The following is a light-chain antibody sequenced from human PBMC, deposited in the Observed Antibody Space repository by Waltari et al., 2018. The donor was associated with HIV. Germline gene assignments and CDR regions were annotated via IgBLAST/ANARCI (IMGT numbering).Light chain of an antibody. V-gene: IGKV1-5*03. Sequence: DIQMIPSPSTLSASVGDRVTITCRASQSIIVWLAWYQQKPGKAPKLLIYKASSLESGVPSRFSGSGSGTEFTLTISSLQPDDFATYYCQQYYSSPGTFGQGTKVEIK. CDR2: KAS. CDR1: QSIIVW. CDR3: QQYYSSPGT. J-gene: IGKJ1*01.